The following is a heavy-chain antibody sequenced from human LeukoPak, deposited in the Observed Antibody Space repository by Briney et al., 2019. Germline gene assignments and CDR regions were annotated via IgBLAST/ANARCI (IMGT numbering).Heavy chain of an antibody. Sequence: ASVKVSCKASGYTFTGYYMHWVRQAPGQGLEWMGWINPNSGGTNYAQKFQGWVTMTRDTSISTAYMELSRLRSDDTAVYYCARDGLPVMDAFDIWGQGTMVTVSS. J-gene: IGHJ3*02. CDR2: INPNSGGT. V-gene: IGHV1-2*04. CDR1: GYTFTGYY. D-gene: IGHD3/OR15-3a*01. CDR3: ARDGLPVMDAFDI.